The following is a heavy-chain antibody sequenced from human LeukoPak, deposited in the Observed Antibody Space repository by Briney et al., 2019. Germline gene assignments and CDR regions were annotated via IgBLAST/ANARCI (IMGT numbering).Heavy chain of an antibody. CDR2: ISPYNGNT. J-gene: IGHJ4*02. CDR3: AREESIGSFQFLHDY. Sequence: ASVKVSCKASGYTFINYVITWVRQAPGQGLEWMGWISPYNGNTKYLQKLQGRVTMSTDTSTSTVYMEVRSLRSDDTAVYYCAREESIGSFQFLHDYWGQGTLVTVSS. CDR1: GYTFINYV. V-gene: IGHV1-18*01. D-gene: IGHD1-26*01.